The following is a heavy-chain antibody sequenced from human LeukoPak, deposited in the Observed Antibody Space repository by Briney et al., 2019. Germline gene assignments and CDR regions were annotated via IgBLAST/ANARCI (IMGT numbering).Heavy chain of an antibody. CDR2: IYYSGST. Sequence: SETLSLTCTVSGGSISSGDYYWSWIRQPPGKGLEWIGYIYYSGSTYYTPSLRGRVTISVDTSKNQFSLNLSSVTAADTAVYYRARGYSLDYWGQGTLVTVSS. J-gene: IGHJ4*02. V-gene: IGHV4-30-4*01. CDR3: ARGYSLDY. D-gene: IGHD5-18*01. CDR1: GGSISSGDYY.